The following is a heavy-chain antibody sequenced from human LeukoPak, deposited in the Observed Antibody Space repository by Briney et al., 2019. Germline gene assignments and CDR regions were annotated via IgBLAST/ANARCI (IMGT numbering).Heavy chain of an antibody. J-gene: IGHJ4*02. CDR2: IYYSGST. CDR1: GVSISSYY. D-gene: IGHD4-11*01. V-gene: IGHV4-59*01. CDR3: AREGPSNYDY. Sequence: SETLPLTCTVSGVSISSYYWSWIRQPPGKGLEWIGYIYYSGSTNYNPSPKSRVTTSVDTSKNQFSLKLSSVTAADTAVYYCAREGPSNYDYWGQGTLVTVSS.